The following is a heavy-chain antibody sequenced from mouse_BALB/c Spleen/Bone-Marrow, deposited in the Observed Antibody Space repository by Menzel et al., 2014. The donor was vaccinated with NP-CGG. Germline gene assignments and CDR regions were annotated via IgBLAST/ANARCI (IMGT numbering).Heavy chain of an antibody. CDR2: INPSNGRT. D-gene: IGHD1-1*01. J-gene: IGHJ1*01. Sequence: QVQLKESGAELVKPGASVKLSCKASGYTFTSYWMHWVKQRPGQGLEWIGEINPSNGRTNYNEKFKSKATLTVDKSFSTAYMQLSSLTSEDSAVYYCARYLHYYGSSYGYFDVWGAGTTVTVSS. CDR3: ARYLHYYGSSYGYFDV. CDR1: GYTFTSYW. V-gene: IGHV1S81*02.